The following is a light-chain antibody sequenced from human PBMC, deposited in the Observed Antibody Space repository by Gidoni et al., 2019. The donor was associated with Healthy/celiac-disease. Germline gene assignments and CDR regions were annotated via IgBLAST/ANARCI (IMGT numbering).Light chain of an antibody. J-gene: IGLJ1*01. CDR1: SASIASNY. CDR3: QSYDTTDYV. V-gene: IGLV6-57*04. Sequence: FMLTQPHSVSESPGKTVTISCTRTSASIASNYVQWYQQRPGSAPTTVIYEDNQTPSGVPGRFSGSIDSSSNSASLTISGLRTEDEADYFCQSYDTTDYVFGTGTKVTVL. CDR2: EDN.